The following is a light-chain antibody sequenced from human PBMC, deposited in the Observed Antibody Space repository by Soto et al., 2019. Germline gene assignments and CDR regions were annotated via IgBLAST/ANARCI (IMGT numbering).Light chain of an antibody. V-gene: IGLV2-8*01. CDR1: SSDIGAYDY. CDR2: EVN. Sequence: QSALTQPASLSVSPGQSITISCTGTSSDIGAYDYVSWFQQHPGKAPKLMIYEVNKRPSGVPDRFSGSKSGNTASLTVSGLQAEDEADYYCSSYAGSSNVFGTGTKVTVL. J-gene: IGLJ1*01. CDR3: SSYAGSSNV.